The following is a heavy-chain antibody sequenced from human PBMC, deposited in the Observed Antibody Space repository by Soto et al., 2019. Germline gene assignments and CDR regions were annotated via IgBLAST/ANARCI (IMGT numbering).Heavy chain of an antibody. CDR1: GGSISSGGYS. CDR2: IYHSGST. Sequence: SETLPLTCAVSGGSISSGGYSWSWIRQPPGKGLEWIGYIYHSGSTYYNPSLKSRVTISVDRSKNQFSLKLSYVTAADTAVYYCARVPGAWGQGTLVIVSS. V-gene: IGHV4-30-2*01. CDR3: ARVPGA. J-gene: IGHJ4*02.